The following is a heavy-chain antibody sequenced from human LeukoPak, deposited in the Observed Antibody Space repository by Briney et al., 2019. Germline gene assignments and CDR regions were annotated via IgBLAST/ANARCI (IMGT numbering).Heavy chain of an antibody. V-gene: IGHV1-2*02. D-gene: IGHD1-26*01. CDR2: INPNSGGT. CDR3: ARGELDYYYYMDV. J-gene: IGHJ6*03. Sequence: ASVKASCKASGYTFTGYYMHWVRQAPGQGLEWMGWINPNSGGTNYAQKFQGRVTMTRDTSISTAYMELSRLRSDDTAVYYCARGELDYYYYMDVWGKGTTVTVSS. CDR1: GYTFTGYY.